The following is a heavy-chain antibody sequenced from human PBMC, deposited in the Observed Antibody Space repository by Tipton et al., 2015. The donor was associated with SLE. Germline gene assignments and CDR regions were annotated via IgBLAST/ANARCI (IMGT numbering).Heavy chain of an antibody. Sequence: LRLSCTVSGGSISSYYWSWIRQPPGKGLEWIGYIYTSGSTNYNPSLKSRVTISVDTSKNQFSLKLSSVTAADTAVYYCARHTPPWDYYYYGMDVWGQGTTVTVSS. V-gene: IGHV4-4*08. CDR2: IYTSGST. J-gene: IGHJ6*02. CDR3: ARHTPPWDYYYYGMDV. CDR1: GGSISSYY. D-gene: IGHD3-16*01.